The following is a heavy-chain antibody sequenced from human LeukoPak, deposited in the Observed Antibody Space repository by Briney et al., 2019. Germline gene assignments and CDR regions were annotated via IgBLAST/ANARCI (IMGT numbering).Heavy chain of an antibody. V-gene: IGHV3-23*01. Sequence: PGGSLRLSCAASGFTFSSYAMSSVRQAPGKGLEWVSAIIGSGGSTYYADSVKGRFTISRDNSKNTLYLQMNSLRAEDTAVYYCAKGSSGTAMVAYYFDYWGQGTLVTVSS. CDR2: IIGSGGST. D-gene: IGHD5-18*01. CDR3: AKGSSGTAMVAYYFDY. J-gene: IGHJ4*02. CDR1: GFTFSSYA.